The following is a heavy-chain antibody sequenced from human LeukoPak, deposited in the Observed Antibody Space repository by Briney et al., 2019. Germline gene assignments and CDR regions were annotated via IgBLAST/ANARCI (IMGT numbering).Heavy chain of an antibody. D-gene: IGHD5-18*01. V-gene: IGHV4-34*01. J-gene: IGHJ4*02. Sequence: SETLSLTCAVYGGSFSGYNWSWIRQPPGKGLEWIGEINHGGSTNYNPSLKSRVTISVDTSKNQFSLKLSSVTAADTAVYYCAREVGDTAMVTHFDYWGQGTLVTVSS. CDR3: AREVGDTAMVTHFDY. CDR2: INHGGST. CDR1: GGSFSGYN.